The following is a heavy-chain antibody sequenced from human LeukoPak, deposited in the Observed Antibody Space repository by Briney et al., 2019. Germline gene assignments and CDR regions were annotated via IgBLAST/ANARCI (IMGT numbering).Heavy chain of an antibody. V-gene: IGHV3-74*01. CDR1: GFTFSSYG. J-gene: IGHJ4*02. Sequence: GGSLRLSCAASGFTFSSYGMHWVRQAPGKGLVWVSRINSDGSSTTYADSVKGRFTISRDNAKNTLYLQMNSLRAEDTAVYYCASGQDYGGPYYFDYWGQGTLVTVSS. CDR2: INSDGSST. D-gene: IGHD4-23*01. CDR3: ASGQDYGGPYYFDY.